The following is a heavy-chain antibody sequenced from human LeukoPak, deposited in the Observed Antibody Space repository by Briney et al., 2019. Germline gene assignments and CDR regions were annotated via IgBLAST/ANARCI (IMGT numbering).Heavy chain of an antibody. D-gene: IGHD3-3*01. V-gene: IGHV1-2*02. J-gene: IGHJ1*01. CDR2: INPNSGGT. Sequence: GASVKVSCKASGYTFTGYYMHWVRQAPGQGIEWMGWINPNSGGTNYAQKFQGRVTMTRDTSISTAYMELSRLRSDDTAVYYCARGDFWSGYYEYFQHWGQGTLVTVSS. CDR3: ARGDFWSGYYEYFQH. CDR1: GYTFTGYY.